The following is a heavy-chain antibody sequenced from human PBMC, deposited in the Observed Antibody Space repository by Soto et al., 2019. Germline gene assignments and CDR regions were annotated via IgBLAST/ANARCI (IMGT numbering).Heavy chain of an antibody. CDR3: ARSRGYSGYDTYHFDY. CDR2: ISYSGST. J-gene: IGHJ4*02. Sequence: WTWIRQPPGKGLEWIGYISYSGSTIYNPSLKSRVTISVDTSKNQFSLRLNSVTAADTAVYYCARSRGYSGYDTYHFDYWGQGTLVTVSS. D-gene: IGHD5-12*01. V-gene: IGHV4-59*01.